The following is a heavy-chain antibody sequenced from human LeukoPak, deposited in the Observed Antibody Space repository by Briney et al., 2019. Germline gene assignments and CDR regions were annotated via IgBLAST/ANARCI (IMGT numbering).Heavy chain of an antibody. CDR1: GGTFNNDA. Sequence: SVTVSCKASGGTFNNDAISWGRQAPGQGLEWMGGIIPLFGTTNYAQKFQGRVTITTDESTSTAYMELSSLRPEDTAVYYCARIAARPSWGQGTLVTVSS. CDR2: IIPLFGTT. D-gene: IGHD6-6*01. J-gene: IGHJ5*02. V-gene: IGHV1-69*05. CDR3: ARIAARPS.